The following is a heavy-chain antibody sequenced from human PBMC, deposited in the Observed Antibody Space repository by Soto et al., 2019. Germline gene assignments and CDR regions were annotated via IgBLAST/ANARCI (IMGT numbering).Heavy chain of an antibody. CDR2: INHSGST. Sequence: PSETLSLTCAVYGGSFSGYYWSWIRQPPGKGLEWIGEINHSGSTNYNPSLKSRVTISVDTSKNQFSLKLSSVTAADTAVYYCARVADYIWGSYRPHPPHPGFDYWGQGTLVTVSS. D-gene: IGHD3-16*02. CDR1: GGSFSGYY. CDR3: ARVADYIWGSYRPHPPHPGFDY. J-gene: IGHJ4*02. V-gene: IGHV4-34*01.